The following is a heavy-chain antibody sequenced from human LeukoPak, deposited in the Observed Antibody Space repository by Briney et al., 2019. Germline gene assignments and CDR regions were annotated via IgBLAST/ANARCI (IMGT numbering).Heavy chain of an antibody. CDR2: IIPIFGTA. J-gene: IGHJ3*02. CDR1: GGTFSSYA. V-gene: IGHV1-69*05. CDR3: ARGRQWLRLKSAFDI. D-gene: IGHD5-12*01. Sequence: SVKVSCKASGGTFSSYAISWVRQAPGQGLEWMGGIIPIFGTANYAQKFQGRVTITTDESTSTAYMELSSLRSEDTAVYYCARGRQWLRLKSAFDIWGQGTMVTVSS.